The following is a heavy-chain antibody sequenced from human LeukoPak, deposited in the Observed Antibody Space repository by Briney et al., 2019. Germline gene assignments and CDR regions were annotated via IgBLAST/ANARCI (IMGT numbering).Heavy chain of an antibody. D-gene: IGHD2-15*01. CDR2: ISAYNGNT. Sequence: ASVKVSCKASGYTFTSYGISWVRQAPGQGLEWMGWISAYNGNTNYAQKLQGRVTMTTDTSTSTAYMELRSLRSDDTAVYYCARLYCSGGSCYEGDWFDPWGQGTLVTVSS. CDR3: ARLYCSGGSCYEGDWFDP. CDR1: GYTFTSYG. J-gene: IGHJ5*02. V-gene: IGHV1-18*01.